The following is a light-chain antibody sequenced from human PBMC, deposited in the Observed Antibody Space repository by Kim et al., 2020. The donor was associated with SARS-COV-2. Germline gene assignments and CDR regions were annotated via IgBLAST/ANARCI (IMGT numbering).Light chain of an antibody. Sequence: GQSVTISCTGTSTDIGGYNFFSWYRQDPGKAPQPIFFDVSLRPSGVPDRFSGSRSGNTASLTVSGLQPEDEADYYCCSYAGTYTLIFGGGTQLTVL. J-gene: IGLJ2*01. V-gene: IGLV2-11*01. CDR2: DVS. CDR3: CSYAGTYTLI. CDR1: STDIGGYNF.